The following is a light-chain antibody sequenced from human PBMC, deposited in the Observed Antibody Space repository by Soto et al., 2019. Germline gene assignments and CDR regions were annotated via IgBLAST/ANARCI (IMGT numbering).Light chain of an antibody. CDR2: AAS. V-gene: IGKV1-39*01. CDR3: QQSDSTPIT. J-gene: IGKJ5*01. CDR1: QSIRSY. Sequence: DIQMTQSPSSLSASVGDRVTITCRASQSIRSYLNWYQQKPGKAPKVLIYAASSFQSGVSSRFSGIGSGTDFTLTISSLQPEDFATYYCQQSDSTPITFGQGTRLEIK.